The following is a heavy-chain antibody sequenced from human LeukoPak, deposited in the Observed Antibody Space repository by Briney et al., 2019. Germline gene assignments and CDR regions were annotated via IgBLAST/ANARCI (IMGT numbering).Heavy chain of an antibody. CDR1: GFTFSNAW. CDR2: IKSKTDGGTT. Sequence: GGSLRLSCAASGFTFSNAWMSWVRQAPGKGLEWVGRIKSKTDGGTTDYAAPVKGRFTISRDDSKTTLYLQMHSLKTEDTAVYYCTRLRFHSSGWHFDYWGQGTLVTVSS. J-gene: IGHJ4*02. D-gene: IGHD6-19*01. V-gene: IGHV3-15*01. CDR3: TRLRFHSSGWHFDY.